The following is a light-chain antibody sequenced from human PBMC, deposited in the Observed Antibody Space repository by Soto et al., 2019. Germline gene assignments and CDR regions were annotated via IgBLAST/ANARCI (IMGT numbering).Light chain of an antibody. CDR1: ESIRTW. J-gene: IGKJ1*01. CDR2: DAS. Sequence: SPAALSATVGDRVTITCQASESIRTWLAWYQHKPGKAPKFLIYDASTLESGVPSRFSGSGSGTEFTLTISSLQPDDVATYYCQQYNNYPRTFGQGTMVDI. CDR3: QQYNNYPRT. V-gene: IGKV1-5*01.